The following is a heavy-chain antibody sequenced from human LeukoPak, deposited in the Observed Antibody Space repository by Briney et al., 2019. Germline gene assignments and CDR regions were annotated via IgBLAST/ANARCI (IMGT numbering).Heavy chain of an antibody. CDR1: GFTFSSYS. Sequence: GGSLRLSCAASGFTFSSYSMNWVRQTRGKGLEWVSVIYSGGSTYYADSVKGRFTISRHNSKNTLYLQMNSLRAEDTAVYYCARDRAPYGKDGLGQGTTVTVSS. J-gene: IGHJ6*02. V-gene: IGHV3-53*04. CDR2: IYSGGST. CDR3: ARDRAPYGKDG.